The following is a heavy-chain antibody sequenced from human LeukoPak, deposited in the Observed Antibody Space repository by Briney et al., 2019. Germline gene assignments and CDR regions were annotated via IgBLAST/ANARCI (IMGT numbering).Heavy chain of an antibody. CDR2: INHSGST. Sequence: KPSETLSLTCAVYGGSFSGYYWSWIRQPPGKGLEWIGEINHSGSTNYNPSLKSRVTISVDTSKNQFSLKLSSVTAADTAVYYCARGVGYCSSTSCYAAYYYYGMDVWGQGTTVTVSS. CDR1: GGSFSGYY. CDR3: ARGVGYCSSTSCYAAYYYYGMDV. D-gene: IGHD2-2*01. V-gene: IGHV4-34*01. J-gene: IGHJ6*02.